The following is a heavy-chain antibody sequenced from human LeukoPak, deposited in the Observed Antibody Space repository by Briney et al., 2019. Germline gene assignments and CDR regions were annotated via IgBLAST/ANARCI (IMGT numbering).Heavy chain of an antibody. J-gene: IGHJ4*02. CDR2: ISGSGGTT. CDR3: AKGLGGTYYFDY. Sequence: PGGSLRLSCAASGFTFSTYVMSWVRQAPGKGLEWVSVISGSGGTTNHAASVKGRFTISRDNPKNPLYLQMNSLRAEDTAVYYCAKGLGGTYYFDYRGQGTLVTVSS. D-gene: IGHD1-26*01. CDR1: GFTFSTYV. V-gene: IGHV3-23*01.